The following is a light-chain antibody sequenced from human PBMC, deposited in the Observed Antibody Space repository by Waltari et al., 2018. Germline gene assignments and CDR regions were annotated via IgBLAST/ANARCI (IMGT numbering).Light chain of an antibody. CDR3: QQRSNVLFA. CDR2: DAS. V-gene: IGKV3-11*01. Sequence: EVVLTQSPATLSLSPGERATLSCRASRSVSSFLAWYQQNPGQAPRLLIYDASNRATGIPARFSGSGSGTDFTLTISSLEPEDFAVYYCQQRSNVLFAFGPGTKVDFK. CDR1: RSVSSF. J-gene: IGKJ3*01.